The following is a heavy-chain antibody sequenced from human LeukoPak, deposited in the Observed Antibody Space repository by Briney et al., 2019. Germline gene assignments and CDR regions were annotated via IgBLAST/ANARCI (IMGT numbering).Heavy chain of an antibody. V-gene: IGHV4-39*01. Sequence: KTSETLSLTCTVSGGSISSSSYYWGWIRQPPGKGLEWIGSIYYSGSTYYNPSLKSRVTISVDTSKNQFSLKLSSVTAADTAVYYCARSPGILSGGVSTNWFDPWGQGTLVTVSS. D-gene: IGHD2-15*01. CDR1: GGSISSSSYY. CDR2: IYYSGST. CDR3: ARSPGILSGGVSTNWFDP. J-gene: IGHJ5*02.